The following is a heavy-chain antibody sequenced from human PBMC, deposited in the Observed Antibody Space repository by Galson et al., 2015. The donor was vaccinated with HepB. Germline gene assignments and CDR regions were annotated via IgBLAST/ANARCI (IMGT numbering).Heavy chain of an antibody. Sequence: FLRLCCAASGFTVSHYGMHWVRQAPGQGLEWVTTISYDGDNKFYADSVKGRFTVSRDISKNTLYLQMNSLRAGDTAVYYCARDRSRAYGSGSYSGVWFDPWGQGTLVTVSS. D-gene: IGHD3-10*01. CDR1: GFTVSHYG. J-gene: IGHJ5*02. CDR3: ARDRSRAYGSGSYSGVWFDP. V-gene: IGHV3-30*03. CDR2: ISYDGDNK.